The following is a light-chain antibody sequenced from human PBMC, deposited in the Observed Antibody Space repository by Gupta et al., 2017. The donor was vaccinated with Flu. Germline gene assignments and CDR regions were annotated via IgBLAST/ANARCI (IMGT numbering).Light chain of an antibody. CDR1: QSVSSY. V-gene: IGKV3-11*01. J-gene: IGKJ1*01. CDR2: DAS. CDR3: QQRSNWPRT. Sequence: PATLSLSPGERATPSCRASQSVSSYLAWYQQKPGQAPRLLIYDASNRATGIPARFSGSGSGTDFTLTISSLEPEDFAVYYCQQRSNWPRTFGQGTKVEI.